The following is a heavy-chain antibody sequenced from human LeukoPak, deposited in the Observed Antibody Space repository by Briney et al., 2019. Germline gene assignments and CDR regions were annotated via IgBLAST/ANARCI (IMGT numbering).Heavy chain of an antibody. J-gene: IGHJ4*02. CDR3: AKWRGSDILTGQTGVRGSYRYNGYFDY. D-gene: IGHD3-16*02. CDR2: ISGSGGST. Sequence: QPGGSLRLSCAASGFTFSSYAMSWVRQAPGKGLEWVSAISGSGGSTYYADSVKGRFTISRDNSKNTLYLQMNSLRAEDTAVYYCAKWRGSDILTGQTGVRGSYRYNGYFDYWGQGTLVTVSS. CDR1: GFTFSSYA. V-gene: IGHV3-23*01.